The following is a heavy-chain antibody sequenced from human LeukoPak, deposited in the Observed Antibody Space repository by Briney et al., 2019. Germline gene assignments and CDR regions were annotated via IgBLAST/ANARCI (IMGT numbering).Heavy chain of an antibody. CDR2: TNSDGSST. CDR3: ARDPSRLAVGPGGFDY. J-gene: IGHJ4*02. CDR1: GFTFSSYW. D-gene: IGHD6-19*01. Sequence: GGSLRLSCAASGFTFSSYWMLWLRHAPGKGLVWVSSTNSDGSSTSYADSVKGRFTISRDNAKNTLYLQMDSLRAEATAVYYCARDPSRLAVGPGGFDYWGQGTLVTVSS. V-gene: IGHV3-74*01.